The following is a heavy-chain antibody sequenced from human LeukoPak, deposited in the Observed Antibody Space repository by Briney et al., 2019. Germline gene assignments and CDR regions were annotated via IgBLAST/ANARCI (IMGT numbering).Heavy chain of an antibody. V-gene: IGHV4-59*01. D-gene: IGHD5-18*01. J-gene: IGHJ4*02. CDR3: AGGGYIYGYDFSFYY. CDR2: IYYSGST. Sequence: SETLSLTCTVSGGSISSYYWSWIRQPPGKGLEWIGYIYYSGSTNYNPSLKSRVTISVDTSKNQFSLKLSSVTAADTAVYYCAGGGYIYGYDFSFYYWGQGTLVTVSS. CDR1: GGSISSYY.